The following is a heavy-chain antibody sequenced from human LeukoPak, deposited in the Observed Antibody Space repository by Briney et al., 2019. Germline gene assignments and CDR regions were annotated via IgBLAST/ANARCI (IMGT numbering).Heavy chain of an antibody. J-gene: IGHJ3*02. CDR3: AKDRLYSSSSGGAFDI. V-gene: IGHV3-9*03. Sequence: GGSLRLSCAASGFSIDDYAMHWVRQAPGKGLEWVSGINWNSVSIIYADSVKGRFTTSRDNAKNSLYLQMNSLRAEDMTLYYCAKDRLYSSSSGGAFDIWGQGTMVTVSS. D-gene: IGHD6-6*01. CDR2: INWNSVSI. CDR1: GFSIDDYA.